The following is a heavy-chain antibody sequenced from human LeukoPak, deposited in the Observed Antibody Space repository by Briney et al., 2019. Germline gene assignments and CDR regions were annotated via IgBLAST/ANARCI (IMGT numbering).Heavy chain of an antibody. CDR3: VSDILTGYSLKENYYYMDV. Sequence: GGTLRLSCAASGFTFSNYGLSWVRQAPGKGLEWVSGITGSGGSTYYADSVKGRFTISRDNSKNTLYLQMNSLRAEDTAVYYCVSDILTGYSLKENYYYMDVWGKGTTVTVSS. CDR2: ITGSGGST. D-gene: IGHD3-9*01. J-gene: IGHJ6*03. CDR1: GFTFSNYG. V-gene: IGHV3-23*01.